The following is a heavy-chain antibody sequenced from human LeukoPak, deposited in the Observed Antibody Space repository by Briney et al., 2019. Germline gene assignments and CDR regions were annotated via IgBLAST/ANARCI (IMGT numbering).Heavy chain of an antibody. D-gene: IGHD6-13*01. CDR2: IYYSGST. CDR3: ARDGYSSSWRAFDY. J-gene: IGHJ4*02. Sequence: SETLSLTCTVSGGSISSYYWSWIRQPPGKGLEWIGYIYYSGSTNYNPSLKSRVTISVDTSKNQFSLKLSSVTAADTAVYYCARDGYSSSWRAFDYWGQGTLVSVSS. V-gene: IGHV4-59*01. CDR1: GGSISSYY.